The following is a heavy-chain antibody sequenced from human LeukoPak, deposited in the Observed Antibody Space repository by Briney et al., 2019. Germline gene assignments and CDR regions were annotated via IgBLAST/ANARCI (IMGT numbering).Heavy chain of an antibody. D-gene: IGHD1-26*01. Sequence: SETPSLTCAVSGYSISSGYFWGWIRQPPGKGLEWIGSIYRSGSTYYNPSLKSRVTISVDTSKSQFSLRLSSVTATDTAVYYCARLRWQLVGPYFDYWGQGILVTVSS. J-gene: IGHJ4*02. CDR1: GYSISSGYF. CDR2: IYRSGST. V-gene: IGHV4-38-2*01. CDR3: ARLRWQLVGPYFDY.